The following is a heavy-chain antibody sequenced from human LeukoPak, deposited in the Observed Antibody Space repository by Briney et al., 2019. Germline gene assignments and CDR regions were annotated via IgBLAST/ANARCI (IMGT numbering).Heavy chain of an antibody. J-gene: IGHJ3*02. CDR1: GGSISSGDYY. CDR3: ARGLRWFGELMSADAFDI. Sequence: SQTLSLTCTVSGGSISSGDYYWSWIRQPPGKGLEWIGYIYYSGSTYYNPSLKSRVTISVDTSKNQFSLKLSSVTAADTAVYHCARGLRWFGELMSADAFDIWGQGTMVTVSS. V-gene: IGHV4-30-4*01. D-gene: IGHD3-10*01. CDR2: IYYSGST.